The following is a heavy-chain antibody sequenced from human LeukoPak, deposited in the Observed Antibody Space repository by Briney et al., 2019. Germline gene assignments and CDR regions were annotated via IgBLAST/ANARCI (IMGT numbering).Heavy chain of an antibody. CDR3: ARDFHVRNYDIGGYSY. Sequence: GGSLRLSCAASGFTVSSNYMRWVRQAPGKGLEWVSVIYGGGSTYYPDSVKGRFTISRDNSKNTLYLQMKSLRAEDTALYYCARDFHVRNYDIGGYSYWGQGTLVTVSS. CDR2: IYGGGST. CDR1: GFTVSSNY. V-gene: IGHV3-66*01. J-gene: IGHJ4*02. D-gene: IGHD3-22*01.